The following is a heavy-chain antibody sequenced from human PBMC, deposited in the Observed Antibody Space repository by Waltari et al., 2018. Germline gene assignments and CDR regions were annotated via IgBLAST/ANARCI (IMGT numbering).Heavy chain of an antibody. CDR1: GVSISSYY. CDR2: IYTSGRT. CDR3: ARHPNRYFDL. Sequence: QVQLQESGPGLVKPSETLSLTCTVSGVSISSYYWSWIRQPAGKGLEWVVRIYTSGRTDYTPSPKSRVAMSVATSRNQFSLKLSAVTAADTAVYYCARHPNRYFDLWGRGTLVTVSS. V-gene: IGHV4-4*07. J-gene: IGHJ2*01.